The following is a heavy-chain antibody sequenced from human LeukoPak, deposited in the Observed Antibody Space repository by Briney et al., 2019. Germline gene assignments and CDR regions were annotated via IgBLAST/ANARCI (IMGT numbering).Heavy chain of an antibody. Sequence: GGSLRLSCAASGFTFDDYAMHWVRQAPGKGLEWVSGISWNSGSIGYADSVKGRFTISRDNAKNSLYLQMNSLRAEDTALYYCAKAPSSGWSLYYFDYWGQGTLVTVSS. CDR2: ISWNSGSI. J-gene: IGHJ4*02. CDR1: GFTFDDYA. CDR3: AKAPSSGWSLYYFDY. D-gene: IGHD6-19*01. V-gene: IGHV3-9*01.